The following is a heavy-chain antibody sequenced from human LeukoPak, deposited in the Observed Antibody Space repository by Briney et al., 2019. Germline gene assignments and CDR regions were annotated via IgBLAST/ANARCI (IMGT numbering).Heavy chain of an antibody. Sequence: SETLYLTCTVSGGSISSYYWSWIRQPPGKGLEWIGYIYYSGSTNYNPSLKSRVTISVDTSKNQFSLKLSSVTAADTAVYYCARVLERGMDVWGQGTTVTVSS. CDR2: IYYSGST. J-gene: IGHJ6*02. D-gene: IGHD1-1*01. CDR1: GGSISSYY. V-gene: IGHV4-59*01. CDR3: ARVLERGMDV.